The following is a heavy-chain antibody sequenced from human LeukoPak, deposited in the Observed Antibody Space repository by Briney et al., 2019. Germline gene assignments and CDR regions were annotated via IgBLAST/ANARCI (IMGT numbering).Heavy chain of an antibody. D-gene: IGHD2-2*01. J-gene: IGHJ4*02. CDR1: GFTLSAHW. V-gene: IGHV3-23*01. CDR3: TRDHITSWQIDF. CDR2: VRSGDGPT. Sequence: PGGSLRLSCAASGFTLSAHWMSWVRRAPGKGLEWVSHVRSGDGPTTYAESVKGRFTISRDNSKNTVSLQMNSLRVEDTAVYYCTRDHITSWQIDFWGQGTMVTVSS.